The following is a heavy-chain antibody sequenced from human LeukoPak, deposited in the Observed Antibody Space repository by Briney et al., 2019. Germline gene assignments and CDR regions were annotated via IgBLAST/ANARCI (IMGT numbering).Heavy chain of an antibody. V-gene: IGHV3-23*01. CDR3: AKDALSSWYTNSLAY. D-gene: IGHD6-13*01. CDR2: TGGSGGST. J-gene: IGHJ4*02. CDR1: GFPFNNYA. Sequence: GGSLRLSCAASGFPFNNYAMSWVRQAPGKGLEWISGTGGSGGSTYYADSVKGRFTISRDNSKNTLYLQMNSLRAEDTAVYYCAKDALSSWYTNSLAYWGQGTLVTVSS.